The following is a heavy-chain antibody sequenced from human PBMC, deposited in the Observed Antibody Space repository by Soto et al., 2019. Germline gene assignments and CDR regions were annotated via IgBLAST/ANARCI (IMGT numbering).Heavy chain of an antibody. J-gene: IGHJ4*02. CDR2: IIPILGIA. Sequence: QVQLVQSGAEVKKPGSSVKVSCKASGGTFSSYTISWVRQAPGQGLEWMGRIIPILGIANYAQKFQGRVTITADKSTSKAYMELSSLRSEDTAVYYCARGYHGYSYGYSFDFWGQGTLVTVSS. CDR3: ARGYHGYSYGYSFDF. D-gene: IGHD5-18*01. CDR1: GGTFSSYT. V-gene: IGHV1-69*02.